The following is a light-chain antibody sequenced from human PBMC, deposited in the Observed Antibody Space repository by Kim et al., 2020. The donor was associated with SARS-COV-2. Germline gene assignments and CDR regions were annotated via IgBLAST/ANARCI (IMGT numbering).Light chain of an antibody. CDR1: QSVSSCY. CDR2: GSS. Sequence: IVLTQSPGTLSLSPGERATLSCRASQSVSSCYLAWYQQKPGPAPSLLLYGSSSRAASIADRFSGSGAGTYFTITISRLEPEDFAVYYCQQDGSSPICTFGPGTKVDIK. CDR3: QQDGSSPICT. V-gene: IGKV3-20*01. J-gene: IGKJ3*01.